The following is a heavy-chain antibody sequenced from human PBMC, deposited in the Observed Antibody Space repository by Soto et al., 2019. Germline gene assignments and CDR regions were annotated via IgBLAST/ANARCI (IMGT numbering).Heavy chain of an antibody. CDR1: GGSFKTFN. D-gene: IGHD1-26*01. Sequence: SVTVPFTAAGGSFKTFNVNLGRQAPGQGLEWMGGIIPMFGRADYAQRFQARVTITADDSTSTAYMELSRLRSEDTAVYYCATDASGDSYYYHYGMDVWGQGTTVNLSS. J-gene: IGHJ6*02. CDR2: IIPMFGRA. CDR3: ATDASGDSYYYHYGMDV. V-gene: IGHV1-69*01.